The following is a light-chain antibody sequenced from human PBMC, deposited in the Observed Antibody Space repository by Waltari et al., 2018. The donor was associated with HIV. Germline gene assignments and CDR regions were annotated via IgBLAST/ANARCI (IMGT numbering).Light chain of an antibody. CDR3: SSFSDNNRIV. J-gene: IGLJ1*01. CDR2: AVN. V-gene: IGLV2-8*01. Sequence: QSALTQPPSASGSPGQSVAISCTGTSSDVGGYNSVSWHQQHPGKAPKLLIYAVNQRPSGVPDRFSGSKSGNTASLTVSGLQVDDEADYYCSSFSDNNRIVFGTGTRVTVL. CDR1: SSDVGGYNS.